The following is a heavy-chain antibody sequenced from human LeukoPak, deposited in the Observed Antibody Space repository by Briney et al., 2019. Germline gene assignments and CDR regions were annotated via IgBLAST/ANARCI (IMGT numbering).Heavy chain of an antibody. D-gene: IGHD3-16*01. CDR1: GFTFSDYA. Sequence: GGSLRLSCAASGFTFSDYAMSWVRQTPGWGLEWVSTISGSAGSTHNADSVKGRFTISRDNSKNTLYLHVGSLRVEDTAVYYCAKDRGFNYGYGFDYWGQGNLVTVSS. V-gene: IGHV3-23*01. CDR3: AKDRGFNYGYGFDY. CDR2: ISGSAGST. J-gene: IGHJ4*02.